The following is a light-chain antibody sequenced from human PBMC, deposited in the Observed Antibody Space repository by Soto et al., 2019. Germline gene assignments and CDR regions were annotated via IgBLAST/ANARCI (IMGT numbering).Light chain of an antibody. CDR3: QQYNSYWA. V-gene: IGKV1-5*03. CDR1: QSISNW. Sequence: DIQMTPSPSTLSASVGERVTITCRASQSISNWLAWYQHTPGKAPKLLIYKASSLRSGVPSRFSGSGSGIEFTLTISSLQPDDFATYYCQQYNSYWAFGQGTKVDNK. J-gene: IGKJ1*01. CDR2: KAS.